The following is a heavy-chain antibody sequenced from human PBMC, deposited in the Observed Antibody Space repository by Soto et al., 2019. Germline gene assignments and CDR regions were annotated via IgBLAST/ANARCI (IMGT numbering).Heavy chain of an antibody. CDR3: AKGSRGSMLAAAKFDP. V-gene: IGHV3-23*01. D-gene: IGHD6-13*01. Sequence: PGGSLRLSCAASGFTFSSYAMSWVRQAPGKGLEWVSAISGSGGSTYYADSVKGRFTISRDNSKNTLYLQMNSLRAEDTAVYYCAKGSRGSMLAAAKFDPWGQGTLVTVSS. CDR1: GFTFSSYA. CDR2: ISGSGGST. J-gene: IGHJ5*02.